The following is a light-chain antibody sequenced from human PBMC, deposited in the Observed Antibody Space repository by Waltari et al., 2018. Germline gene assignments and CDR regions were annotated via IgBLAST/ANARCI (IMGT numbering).Light chain of an antibody. J-gene: IGLJ2*01. CDR3: SSYIDSSTLEL. Sequence: QSALTQPASVSGSPGQSITLSCTGTSSDSGGYKYVYCYQTVPCKAPKLRIYDISNRPSGVSSRFSGSKAGNTSSPTISGLQAEDEANYYCSSYIDSSTLELFGGGTSLTVL. CDR1: SSDSGGYKY. V-gene: IGLV2-14*03. CDR2: DIS.